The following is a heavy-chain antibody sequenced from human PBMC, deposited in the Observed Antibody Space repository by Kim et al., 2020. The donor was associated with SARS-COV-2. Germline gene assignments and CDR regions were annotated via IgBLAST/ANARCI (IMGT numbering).Heavy chain of an antibody. Sequence: GGSLRLSCAASGFTFSSYAMSWVRQAPGKGLEWVSAISGSGGSTYYADSVKGRFTISRDNSKNTLYLQMNSLRAEDTAVYYCAKGPLDFWSGYPYYYGMDVWGQGTTVTVSS. J-gene: IGHJ6*02. CDR3: AKGPLDFWSGYPYYYGMDV. D-gene: IGHD3-3*01. CDR2: ISGSGGST. CDR1: GFTFSSYA. V-gene: IGHV3-23*01.